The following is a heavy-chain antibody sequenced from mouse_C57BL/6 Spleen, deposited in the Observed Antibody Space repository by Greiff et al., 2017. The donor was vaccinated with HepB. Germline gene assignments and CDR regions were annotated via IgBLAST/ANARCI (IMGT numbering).Heavy chain of an antibody. V-gene: IGHV1-82*01. CDR2: IYPGDGDT. CDR1: GYAFSSSW. J-gene: IGHJ2*01. CDR3: ARVKNYFDY. Sequence: VQLVESGPELVKPGASVKISCKASGYAFSSSWLNWVKQRPGKGLEWIGRIYPGDGDTNYNGKFKGKATLTADKSSSTAYMQLSSLTSEDSAVYFCARVKNYFDYWGQGTTLTVSS.